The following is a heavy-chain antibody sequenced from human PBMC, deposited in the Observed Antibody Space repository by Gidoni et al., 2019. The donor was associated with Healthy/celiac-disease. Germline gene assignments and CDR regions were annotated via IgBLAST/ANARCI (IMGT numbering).Heavy chain of an antibody. CDR1: GFTFSSYG. V-gene: IGHV3-33*01. D-gene: IGHD3-10*01. CDR2: IWYDGSNK. Sequence: QVQLVESGGGVVQPGRSLRLSCEASGFTFSSYGMHWVRQAPGKGLEWVAVIWYDGSNKYYADSVKGRFTISRDNSKNTLYLQMNSLRAEDTAVYYCARAHKELLWFGQLLSFDYWGQGTLVTVSS. J-gene: IGHJ4*02. CDR3: ARAHKELLWFGQLLSFDY.